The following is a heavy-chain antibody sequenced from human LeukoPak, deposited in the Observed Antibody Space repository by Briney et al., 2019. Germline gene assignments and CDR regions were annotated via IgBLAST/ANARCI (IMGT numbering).Heavy chain of an antibody. CDR3: AKWGDYDILTGYYDPDY. Sequence: PGGSLRLSCAASGFTVTNYAMYWVRQAPGKGLEWVSAISGRDDSTYYADSVKGRFTISRDTSKNTLFLQMNSLRAEDTAVYYCAKWGDYDILTGYYDPDYWGQGTLVTVSS. J-gene: IGHJ4*02. V-gene: IGHV3-23*01. D-gene: IGHD3-9*01. CDR1: GFTVTNYA. CDR2: ISGRDDST.